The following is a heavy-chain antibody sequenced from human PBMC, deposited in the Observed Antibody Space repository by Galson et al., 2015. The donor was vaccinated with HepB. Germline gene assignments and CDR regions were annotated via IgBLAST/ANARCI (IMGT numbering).Heavy chain of an antibody. Sequence: SLRLSCAASGFTFSSYWMSWVRQAPGKGLEWVANIKQDGSEKYYVDSVKGRFTISRDNAKNSLYLQMNSLKTEDTAVYYCTTGVVYPDAFDIWGQGTMVTVSS. CDR1: GFTFSSYW. CDR3: TTGVVYPDAFDI. D-gene: IGHD2-8*02. CDR2: IKQDGSEK. J-gene: IGHJ3*02. V-gene: IGHV3-7*03.